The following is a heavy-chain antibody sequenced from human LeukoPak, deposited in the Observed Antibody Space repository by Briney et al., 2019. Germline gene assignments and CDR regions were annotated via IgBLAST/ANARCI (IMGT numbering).Heavy chain of an antibody. J-gene: IGHJ5*02. V-gene: IGHV3-23*01. D-gene: IGHD4-23*01. CDR1: GFTFSTYA. CDR3: AKESSWGTVVTPGGPSA. CDR2: ISGSSSTT. Sequence: GGSLRLSCAASGFTFSTYAMSWVRQAPGEGLEWVSAISGSSSTTYYADSVKGRFTISRDNSKNTLYLQMNSLRAEDTAVYYCAKESSWGTVVTPGGPSAWGQGTLVTVSS.